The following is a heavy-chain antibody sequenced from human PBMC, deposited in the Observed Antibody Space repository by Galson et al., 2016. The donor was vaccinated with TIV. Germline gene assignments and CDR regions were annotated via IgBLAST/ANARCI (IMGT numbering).Heavy chain of an antibody. CDR3: AAKPHSRHADYFDHTGYPCDT. D-gene: IGHD3-9*01. CDR1: GYSFTTYW. Sequence: QSGAEVKKPGESLKISCKGSGYSFTTYWIGWVRQMPGKGLEWMGIIYPGDSDTRYTPSFQGPVTISADKPISTAYLQWSSLKASDTAMYFCAAKPHSRHADYFDHTGYPCDTWGQGTLVTVSS. J-gene: IGHJ5*02. V-gene: IGHV5-51*01. CDR2: IYPGDSDT.